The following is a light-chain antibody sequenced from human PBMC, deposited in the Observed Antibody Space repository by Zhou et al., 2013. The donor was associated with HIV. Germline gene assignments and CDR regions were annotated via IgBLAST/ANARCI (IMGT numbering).Light chain of an antibody. J-gene: IGKJ1*01. V-gene: IGKV1-16*01. CDR2: AAS. CDR3: QQYNSYSWT. Sequence: DIQMTQSPSSLSASVGDRVTITCRASQSITNYLNWYQQKPGSSPKLLIYAASSLQTGVPSRFSGSGFGTDFTLTISSLQPEDFATYYCQQYNSYSWTFGQGTKVEIK. CDR1: QSITNY.